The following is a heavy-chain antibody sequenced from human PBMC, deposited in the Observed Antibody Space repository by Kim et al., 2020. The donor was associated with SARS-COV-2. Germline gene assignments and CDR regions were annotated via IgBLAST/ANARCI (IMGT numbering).Heavy chain of an antibody. J-gene: IGHJ5*02. CDR2: ISAYNGNT. CDR3: ARGDGREYQLLSWWFDP. D-gene: IGHD2-2*01. Sequence: ASVKVSCKASGYTFTSYGISWVRQAPGQGLEWMGWISAYNGNTNYAQKLQGRVTMTTDTSTSTAYMELRSLRSDDTAVYYCARGDGREYQLLSWWFDPWGQGTLVTVSS. V-gene: IGHV1-18*01. CDR1: GYTFTSYG.